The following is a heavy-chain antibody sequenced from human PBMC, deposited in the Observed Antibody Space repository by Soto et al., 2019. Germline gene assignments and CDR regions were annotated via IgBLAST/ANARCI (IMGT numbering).Heavy chain of an antibody. J-gene: IGHJ4*02. CDR2: IRAYNGNT. D-gene: IGHD6-19*01. V-gene: IGHV1-18*01. CDR1: GYTFTSYG. CDR3: ARAPPWLGDYFDY. Sequence: ASVKVSCTASGYTFTSYGISWVRQAPGPGLEWMGWIRAYNGNTNYAQKLQGRVTMTTDTSTSTAYMGLRSLRSDDTAVYYCARAPPWLGDYFDYWGQGTLVTVSS.